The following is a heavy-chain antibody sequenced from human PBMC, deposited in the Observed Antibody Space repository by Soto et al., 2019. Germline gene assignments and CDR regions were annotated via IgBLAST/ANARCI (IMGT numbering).Heavy chain of an antibody. CDR2: ISGSGGST. V-gene: IGHV3-23*01. J-gene: IGHJ4*02. CDR1: GFTFSSYA. CDR3: AKDQYPTGTTPFGWNY. D-gene: IGHD1-1*01. Sequence: GGSLRLSCAASGFTFSSYAMIWVRQAPGKGLEWVSAISGSGGSTYYADSVKGRFTISRDNSKNTLYLQMNSLRAEDTAVYYCAKDQYPTGTTPFGWNYWGQGTLVTVS.